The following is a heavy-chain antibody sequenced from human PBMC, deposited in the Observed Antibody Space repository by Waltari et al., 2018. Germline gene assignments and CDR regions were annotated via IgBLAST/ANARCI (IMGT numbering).Heavy chain of an antibody. CDR1: GGSLCSTYN. D-gene: IGHD4-17*01. V-gene: IGHV4-39*01. J-gene: IGHJ1*01. Sequence: QLQLQESGPGLVKPSETLSLTCTVSGGSLCSTYNWGWIRQPPGKGLEWMGNMQYRGSTFYNPSLKSRVTISLDTSKNQFSLRLSSVGAADTAVYFCGRIAFGDDGGYFQHWGQGTLVTVSS. CDR3: GRIAFGDDGGYFQH. CDR2: MQYRGST.